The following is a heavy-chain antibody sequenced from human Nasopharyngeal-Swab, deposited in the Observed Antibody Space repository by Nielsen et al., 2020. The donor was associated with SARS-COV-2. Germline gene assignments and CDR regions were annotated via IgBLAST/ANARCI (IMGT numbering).Heavy chain of an antibody. V-gene: IGHV1-69*13. Sequence: SVKVSCKASGGTFSSYAISWVRQAPGQGLEWMGGIIPIFGTANCAQKFQGRVTITADESTSTAYMELSSLRSEDTAVYYCARDPYGSGSYYKGATFDYWGQGTLVTVSS. D-gene: IGHD3-10*01. CDR3: ARDPYGSGSYYKGATFDY. J-gene: IGHJ4*02. CDR2: IIPIFGTA. CDR1: GGTFSSYA.